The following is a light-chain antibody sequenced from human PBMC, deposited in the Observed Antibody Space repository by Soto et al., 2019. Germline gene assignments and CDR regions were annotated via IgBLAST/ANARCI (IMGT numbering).Light chain of an antibody. J-gene: IGKJ1*01. V-gene: IGKV1-5*01. Sequence: DIQMTQSPSTLSASVGDRVTISCRASENINRCLAWYQQKPGKAPKLLIYDASNLESGVPSRFSGSESGTEFTFSISSLQPDDSATYYCQRFYRYWTFGQGTKVDIK. CDR2: DAS. CDR1: ENINRC. CDR3: QRFYRYWT.